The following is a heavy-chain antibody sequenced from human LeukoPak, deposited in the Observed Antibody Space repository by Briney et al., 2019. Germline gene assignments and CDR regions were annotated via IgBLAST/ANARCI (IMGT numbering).Heavy chain of an antibody. V-gene: IGHV3-33*01. D-gene: IGHD1-26*01. CDR2: IWYDGSNE. CDR1: GFTFSSYG. Sequence: PGGSLRLSCAASGFTFSSYGMHGVRQAPGKGLEGVAVIWYDGSNEYCADSVKGRFTISRDNSKNTLYLQMNSLRAEDTAVYYCARDHEWGRAYFDYWGQGTLVTVSS. CDR3: ARDHEWGRAYFDY. J-gene: IGHJ4*02.